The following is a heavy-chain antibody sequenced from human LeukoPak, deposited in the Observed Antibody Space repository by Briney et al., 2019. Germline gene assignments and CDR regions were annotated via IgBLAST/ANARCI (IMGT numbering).Heavy chain of an antibody. CDR1: GFTFSDFW. V-gene: IGHV3-7*01. D-gene: IGHD4-17*01. CDR2: IKQDGSEK. Sequence: GGSLRLSCAASGFTFSDFWMSWVRQTPGQGLEWVANIKQDGSEKYYVDSVKGRFTISRDNAKNSLYLQMNSLRAEDTAVYYCASPHGDASDAFDIWGQGTMVTVSS. CDR3: ASPHGDASDAFDI. J-gene: IGHJ3*02.